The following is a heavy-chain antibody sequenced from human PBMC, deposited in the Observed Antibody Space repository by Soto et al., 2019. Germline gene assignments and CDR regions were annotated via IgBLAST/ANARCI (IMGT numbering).Heavy chain of an antibody. V-gene: IGHV1-8*01. CDR1: GYTFTSYD. CDR3: ARAPSFIVLVPHYYGMDV. Sequence: QVQLVQSGAEVKKPGASVKVSCKASGYTFTSYDINWVRQATGQGLEWMGWMNPNSGNTGYAQKFQGRVTMTRNTSISTAYMELSSLRSEDTAVYYCARAPSFIVLVPHYYGMDVWGQGTTVTVSS. J-gene: IGHJ6*02. CDR2: MNPNSGNT. D-gene: IGHD2-2*01.